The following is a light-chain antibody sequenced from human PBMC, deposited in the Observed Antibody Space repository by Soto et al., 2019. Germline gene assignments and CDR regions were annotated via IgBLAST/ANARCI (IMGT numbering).Light chain of an antibody. V-gene: IGLV8-61*01. CDR2: NTN. CDR1: SGSVSTSYY. Sequence: QTVVTQEPSFSVSPGGTVTLTCGLSSGSVSTSYYPSWYQQTPGQSPRTLIYNTNSRSSGVPDRFSGSILGSKAALTITGAQTDDESDHYCVLRTATGVSVFGGGTKVTVL. CDR3: VLRTATGVSV. J-gene: IGLJ2*01.